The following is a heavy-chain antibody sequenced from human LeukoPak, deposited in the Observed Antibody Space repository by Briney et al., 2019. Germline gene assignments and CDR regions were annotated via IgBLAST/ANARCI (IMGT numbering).Heavy chain of an antibody. V-gene: IGHV1-18*04. CDR2: ISAYNGNT. Sequence: GASVKVSCKASGYTFTSYGISWVRQAPGQGLEWMGWISAYNGNTNYAQKLQGRVTMTTDTSTSTAYMELRSLRSDDTAVYYCARDRSYGDYVNAFDIWGQGTMVTVSS. J-gene: IGHJ3*02. CDR3: ARDRSYGDYVNAFDI. D-gene: IGHD4-17*01. CDR1: GYTFTSYG.